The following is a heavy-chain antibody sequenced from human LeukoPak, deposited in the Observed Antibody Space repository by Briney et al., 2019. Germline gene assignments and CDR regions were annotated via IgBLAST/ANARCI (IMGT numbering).Heavy chain of an antibody. V-gene: IGHV4-34*01. CDR3: ARGYYYMDV. CDR2: INHREYT. CDR1: TDSFNDYF. Sequence: PSETLSLTCAVYTDSFNDYFWSWIRRSPGKGLEWIREINHREYTNYNPSLRSRVTISVDTAKKQFSLKLCTVTAADTAVYYCARGYYYMDVWDKGAAVTVSS. J-gene: IGHJ6*03.